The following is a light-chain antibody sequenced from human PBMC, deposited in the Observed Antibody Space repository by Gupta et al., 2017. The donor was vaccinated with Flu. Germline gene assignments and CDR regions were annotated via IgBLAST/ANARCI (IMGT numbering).Light chain of an antibody. CDR1: QSVTSN. Sequence: DIVMTQSPDTLSVSPGERATLSCRASQSVTSNLAWYQQKPGQAPRLLIYAASTRATGIPARFSGSGSGTDFTLTISSLQSEDFAVYYCQQYHNWPPYTFGQGTKLEIK. J-gene: IGKJ2*01. CDR3: QQYHNWPPYT. CDR2: AAS. V-gene: IGKV3-15*01.